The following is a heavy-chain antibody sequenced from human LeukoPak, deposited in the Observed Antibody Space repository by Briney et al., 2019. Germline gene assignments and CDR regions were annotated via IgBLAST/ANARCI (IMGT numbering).Heavy chain of an antibody. CDR2: INHSGST. J-gene: IGHJ6*02. D-gene: IGHD6-19*01. CDR1: GGSFSGYY. V-gene: IGHV4-34*01. CDR3: ARGESSGDYNYYGMDV. Sequence: SETLSLTCAVYGGSFSGYYWSWIRQPPGKGLEWIGEINHSGSTNYNPSLKSRVTISVDTSKNQFSLKLSSVTAADTAVYYCARGESSGDYNYYGMDVWGQGTTVTVSS.